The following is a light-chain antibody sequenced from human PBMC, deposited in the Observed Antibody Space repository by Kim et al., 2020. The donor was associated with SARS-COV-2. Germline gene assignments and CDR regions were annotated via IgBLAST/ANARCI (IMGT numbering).Light chain of an antibody. V-gene: IGKV1-5*03. CDR2: KAS. Sequence: DIQMTQSPSTLSASVGDRVTITCRASQSISSWLAWYQQKPGKAPKLLIYKASSLESGVPSRFSGSGSGTEFTLTISSLQPDDFATYYCHQYNSYSPVWTFGQGTKVDIK. CDR1: QSISSW. CDR3: HQYNSYSPVWT. J-gene: IGKJ1*01.